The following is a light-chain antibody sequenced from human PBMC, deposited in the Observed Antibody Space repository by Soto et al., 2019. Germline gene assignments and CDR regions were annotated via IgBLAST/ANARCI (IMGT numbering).Light chain of an antibody. CDR2: GAN. CDR1: QSLTRNY. V-gene: IGKV3-20*01. Sequence: VLSQLPGTLSLSTGERAALSCRASQSLTRNYLAWYQQKVGQAPRLLIYGANTRAAGIPDRFSGSGSGTDFTLTISRLEPEDFAVYYCQQYTKSPLTFGGGTKVDIK. CDR3: QQYTKSPLT. J-gene: IGKJ4*01.